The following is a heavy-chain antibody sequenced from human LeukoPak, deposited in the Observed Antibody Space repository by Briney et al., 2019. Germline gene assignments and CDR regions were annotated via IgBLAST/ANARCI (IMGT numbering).Heavy chain of an antibody. CDR3: AKGIYSSGWSYFDY. CDR2: LSGSGITT. V-gene: IGHV3-23*01. D-gene: IGHD6-19*01. J-gene: IGHJ4*01. CDR1: GFTFSSSA. Sequence: RGSLRLSCAASGFTFSSSAMSWVRQAPGKGLEWVSTLSGSGITTYYADSVKGRFTISRDNSKNTLYLQMNSLRAEDTAVYYCAKGIYSSGWSYFDYWGHGTLVTVSS.